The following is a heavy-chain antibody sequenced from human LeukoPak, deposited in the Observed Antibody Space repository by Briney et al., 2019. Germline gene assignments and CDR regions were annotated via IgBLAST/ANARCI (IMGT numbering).Heavy chain of an antibody. CDR1: GFTFSSYS. V-gene: IGHV3-21*01. Sequence: GGSLRLSCAASGFTFSSYSMNWVRQAPGKGLEWVSSISSSSSYIYYADSVKGRFTISRDNAKNSLYLQMNSLRAEDTAVYYCARTSIVLRYFDWLDAFDIWGQGTTVTVSS. D-gene: IGHD3-9*01. CDR3: ARTSIVLRYFDWLDAFDI. J-gene: IGHJ3*02. CDR2: ISSSSSYI.